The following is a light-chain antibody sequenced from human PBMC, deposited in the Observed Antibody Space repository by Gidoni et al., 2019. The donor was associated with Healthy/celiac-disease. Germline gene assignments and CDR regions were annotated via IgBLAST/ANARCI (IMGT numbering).Light chain of an antibody. CDR2: AAS. V-gene: IGKV1-39*01. Sequence: DIQMTQTPSSLSASVGYRVTITCQASQSISSYLNWYQQKPGKAPKLLIYAASSLQSGVPSRFSGSGSGTDFTITISSLQPEDFATYYCQQSYSTLGLTFGGGTQVEIK. J-gene: IGKJ4*01. CDR1: QSISSY. CDR3: QQSYSTLGLT.